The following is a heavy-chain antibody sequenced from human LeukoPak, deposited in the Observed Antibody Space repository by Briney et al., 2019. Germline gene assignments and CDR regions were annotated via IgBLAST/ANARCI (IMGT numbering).Heavy chain of an antibody. CDR3: ARLAGYGGPLDY. CDR2: MSRSSSYI. J-gene: IGHJ4*02. V-gene: IGHV3-21*01. D-gene: IGHD4/OR15-4a*01. CDR1: GFPFSRYS. Sequence: TGGSLRLSCAASGFPFSRYSMNWVPQAPGKGLEWVSSMSRSSSYIYYAHSVKARFTISRDNAKNSLYLQMNSLRAEDTAVYYCARLAGYGGPLDYWGQGSLVTVSS.